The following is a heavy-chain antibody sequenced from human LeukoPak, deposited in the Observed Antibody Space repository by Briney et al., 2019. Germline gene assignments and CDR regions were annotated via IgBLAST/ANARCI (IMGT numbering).Heavy chain of an antibody. D-gene: IGHD3-22*01. V-gene: IGHV4-61*02. J-gene: IGHJ3*02. CDR2: IYTSGST. CDR1: GGSISSGSYF. CDR3: ARDLPYYYDSSGYYYDAFDI. Sequence: SETLSLTCTVSGGSISSGSYFWRWIRQPAGKGLEWIVRIYTSGSTNYNPSLKSRATISVDTSKNQFSLTLSSVTAADTAVYYCARDLPYYYDSSGYYYDAFDIWGQGTMVTVSS.